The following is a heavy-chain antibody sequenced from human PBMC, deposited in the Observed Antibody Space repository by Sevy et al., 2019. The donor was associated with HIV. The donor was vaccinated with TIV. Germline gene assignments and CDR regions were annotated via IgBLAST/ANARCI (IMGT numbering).Heavy chain of an antibody. V-gene: IGHV3-30-3*01. D-gene: IGHD5-12*01. J-gene: IGHJ4*02. CDR2: ISYDGGNK. CDR1: GFTFSSYA. CDR3: ARERRWLRSGFDY. Sequence: GGSLRLSCAASGFTFSSYAMHWVRQAPGKGLEWVAVISYDGGNKYYADSVKGRFTISRDNSKNTLYLQMNSLRAEDTAVYYCARERRWLRSGFDYWGQGTLVTVSS.